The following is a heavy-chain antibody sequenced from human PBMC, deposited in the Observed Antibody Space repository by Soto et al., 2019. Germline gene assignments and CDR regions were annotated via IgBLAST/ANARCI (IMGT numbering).Heavy chain of an antibody. CDR2: INGAGSHT. CDR1: GFTFSSYA. V-gene: IGHV3-23*01. D-gene: IGHD3-22*01. J-gene: IGHJ4*02. CDR3: AKDLDTMLIVVINSFDY. Sequence: PVGSLRLSCAASGFTFSSYAMSWVRQAPGKGLEWVSTINGAGSHTYYADSMKGRFTISRDNSKNTLSLQMNSLRAEDTAIYYCAKDLDTMLIVVINSFDYWGQGTLVTVSS.